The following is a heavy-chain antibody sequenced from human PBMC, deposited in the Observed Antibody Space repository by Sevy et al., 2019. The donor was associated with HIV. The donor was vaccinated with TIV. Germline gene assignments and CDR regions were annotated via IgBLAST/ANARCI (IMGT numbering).Heavy chain of an antibody. CDR2: MNPNSGNT. Sequence: ASVKVSCKASGYTFTSYDINWVRQATGQGLEWMGWMNPNSGNTGYAQKFQGRVTMTRNTSISTAYMELSSLRSEDTAVYYCARGPVGATTIDYYDYGMDVWGQGTTVTVSS. CDR3: ARGPVGATTIDYYDYGMDV. J-gene: IGHJ6*02. D-gene: IGHD1-26*01. CDR1: GYTFTSYD. V-gene: IGHV1-8*01.